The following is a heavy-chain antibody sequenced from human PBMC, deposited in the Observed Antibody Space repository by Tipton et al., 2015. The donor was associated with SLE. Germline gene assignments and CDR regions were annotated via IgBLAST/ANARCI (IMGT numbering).Heavy chain of an antibody. D-gene: IGHD6-13*01. CDR1: GGSFSGYY. Sequence: TLSLTCAVYGGSFSGYYWSWIRQPPGKGLEWIGEINHIGSTNYNPSLKSRVTISVDTSKNQFSLKLSSVTAADTAVYCCARGVPAIAAALDYWGQGTLVTVSS. CDR2: INHIGST. V-gene: IGHV4-34*01. J-gene: IGHJ4*02. CDR3: ARGVPAIAAALDY.